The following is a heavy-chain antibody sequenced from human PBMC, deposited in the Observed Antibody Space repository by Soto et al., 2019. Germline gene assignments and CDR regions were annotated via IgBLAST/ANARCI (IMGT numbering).Heavy chain of an antibody. J-gene: IGHJ4*02. CDR1: GFTFSNAW. CDR3: TTDSVDIVVVVAATWYSFDY. CDR2: IKSKTDGGTT. D-gene: IGHD2-15*01. Sequence: GGSLRLSCAASGFTFSNAWVNWVRQAPGKGLEWVGRIKSKTDGGTTDYAAPVKGRFTISRDDSKNTPYLQMNSLKTEDTAVYYCTTDSVDIVVVVAATWYSFDYWGQGTLVTVSS. V-gene: IGHV3-15*07.